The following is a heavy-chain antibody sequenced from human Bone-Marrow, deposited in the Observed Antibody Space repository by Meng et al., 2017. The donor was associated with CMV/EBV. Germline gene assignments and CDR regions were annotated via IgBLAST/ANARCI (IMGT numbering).Heavy chain of an antibody. D-gene: IGHD4-11*01. CDR3: GAGRRTTILFF. CDR1: GYTFTGYY. V-gene: IGHV1-2*02. CDR2: INPNSGDT. Sequence: SVKVSCQASGYTFTGYYMHWVRQAPGQGLEWMGWINPNSGDTNCAQSFQGRVTMTRDTFISTAYMELSRLRSDDTAVYYCGAGRRTTILFFWGQGTLVTVSS. J-gene: IGHJ4*02.